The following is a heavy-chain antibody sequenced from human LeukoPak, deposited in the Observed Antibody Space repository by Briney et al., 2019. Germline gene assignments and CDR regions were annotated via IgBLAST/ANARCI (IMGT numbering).Heavy chain of an antibody. D-gene: IGHD4-17*01. CDR2: ITPNSGGT. V-gene: IGHV1-2*02. CDR1: GYTFTGYY. Sequence: VASVKVSCKASGYTFTGYYMHWVRQAPGQGLEWMGWITPNSGGTNYAQKFQGRVTMTRDTSISTAYMELSRLRSDDTAVYYCARRTVTRVYYYYYYMDVWGKGTTVTVSS. J-gene: IGHJ6*03. CDR3: ARRTVTRVYYYYYYMDV.